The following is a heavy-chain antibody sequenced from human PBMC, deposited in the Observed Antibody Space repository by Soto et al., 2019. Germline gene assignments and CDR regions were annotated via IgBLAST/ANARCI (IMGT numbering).Heavy chain of an antibody. Sequence: ASVKVSCKASGYTFTGYYMHWVRQAPGQGLEWMGWIDPNSGGTNYAQKFQGWVTMTRDTSISTAYMELSRLRSDDTAVYYCARGTTVTTDYYYYYYMDVWGKGTTVTVSS. V-gene: IGHV1-2*04. CDR1: GYTFTGYY. J-gene: IGHJ6*03. D-gene: IGHD4-17*01. CDR3: ARGTTVTTDYYYYYYMDV. CDR2: IDPNSGGT.